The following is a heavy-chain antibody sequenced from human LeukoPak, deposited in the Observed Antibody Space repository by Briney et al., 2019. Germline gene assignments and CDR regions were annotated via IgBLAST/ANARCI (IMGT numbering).Heavy chain of an antibody. CDR1: GGSLSSSSYY. V-gene: IGHV4-39*01. Sequence: PSETLSLTCTVSGGSLSSSSYYWGWIRQPPGKGLEWIGSIYYSGSTYYNPSLKSRVTISVDTSKNQFSLKLSSVTAADTAVYYCARRDGHYDFPGTLDWFDPWGQGTLVTVSS. CDR2: IYYSGST. D-gene: IGHD3-3*01. CDR3: ARRDGHYDFPGTLDWFDP. J-gene: IGHJ5*02.